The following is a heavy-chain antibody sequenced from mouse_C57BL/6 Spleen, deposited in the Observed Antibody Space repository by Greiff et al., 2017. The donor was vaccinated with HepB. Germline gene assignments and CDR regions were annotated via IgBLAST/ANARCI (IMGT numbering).Heavy chain of an antibody. J-gene: IGHJ4*01. CDR3: ARNRGGLLGAMDY. CDR2: IWSGGST. V-gene: IGHV2-2*01. Sequence: VQGVESGPGLVQPSQSLSITCTVSGFSLTSYGVHWVRQSPGKGLEWLGVIWSGGSTDYNAAFISRLSISKDNSKSQVFFKMNSLQADDTAIYYCARNRGGLLGAMDYWGQGTSVTVSS. D-gene: IGHD2-10*01. CDR1: GFSLTSYG.